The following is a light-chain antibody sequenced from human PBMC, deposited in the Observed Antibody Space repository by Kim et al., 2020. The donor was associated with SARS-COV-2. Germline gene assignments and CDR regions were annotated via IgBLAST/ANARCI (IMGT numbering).Light chain of an antibody. V-gene: IGKV1D-12*01. CDR1: QGISSW. CDR3: QQANSFPLT. J-gene: IGKJ4*02. CDR2: AAS. Sequence: ASVGDRVTITCRASQGISSWLVWYQQKPGKAPKLLIYAASSLQSGVPSRFSGSGSGTDFTLTISSLQPEDFAPYYCQQANSFPLTSGGGTKVDLK.